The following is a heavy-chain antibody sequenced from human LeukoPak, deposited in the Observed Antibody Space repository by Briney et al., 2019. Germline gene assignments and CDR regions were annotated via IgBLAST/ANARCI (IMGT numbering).Heavy chain of an antibody. J-gene: IGHJ4*02. Sequence: PTASVKVSCKASGYTFTSYDINWVRQATGQGLEWMGWMNPNSGNTGYAQKFQGRVTMTRDTSTSTVYMELSSLRSEDTAVYYCARECDYGDYVVDYWGQGTLVTVSS. CDR1: GYTFTSYD. D-gene: IGHD4-17*01. V-gene: IGHV1-8*01. CDR3: ARECDYGDYVVDY. CDR2: MNPNSGNT.